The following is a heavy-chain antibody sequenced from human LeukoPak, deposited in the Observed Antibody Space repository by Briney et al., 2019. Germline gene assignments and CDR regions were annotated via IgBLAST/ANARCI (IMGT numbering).Heavy chain of an antibody. V-gene: IGHV4-34*01. Sequence: SETLSLTCAVYGVSFSGYYWSWIRQPPGKGLEWIGEINHSGSTNYNPSLKSRVTISVDTSKNQFSLKLSSVTAADTAVYYCARGRSGYCSGGSCYSNYYYYYMDVWGKGTTVTVSS. CDR3: ARGRSGYCSGGSCYSNYYYYYMDV. CDR1: GVSFSGYY. D-gene: IGHD2-15*01. CDR2: INHSGST. J-gene: IGHJ6*03.